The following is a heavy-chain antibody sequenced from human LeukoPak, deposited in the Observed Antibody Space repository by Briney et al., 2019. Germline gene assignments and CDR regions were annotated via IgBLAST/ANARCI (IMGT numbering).Heavy chain of an antibody. D-gene: IGHD5-24*01. J-gene: IGHJ6*03. CDR2: IYSGGST. Sequence: PGGSLRLSCAASGFTVSSNYMSWVRQAPGKGLEWVSVIYSGGSTYYSDSVKGRFTLSRDNSKNTLYLQMNSLRAEDTAVYYCARDGVEMATITQSQRLKIYYYYYMDVWGKGTTVTVSS. V-gene: IGHV3-66*02. CDR3: ARDGVEMATITQSQRLKIYYYYYMDV. CDR1: GFTVSSNY.